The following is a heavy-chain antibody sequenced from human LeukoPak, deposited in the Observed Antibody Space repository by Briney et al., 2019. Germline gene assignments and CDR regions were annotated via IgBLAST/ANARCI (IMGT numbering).Heavy chain of an antibody. Sequence: GGSLRLSCVVSGFRFDDYGMHWVRQAPGKGLGWVSGISWSGTTTGYADSVKGRFTISRDSAKNSLYLQMDSLRVEDTGLYYCAKDESTGGFAPGYFYGMGVWGQGTTVTVSS. J-gene: IGHJ6*02. V-gene: IGHV3-9*01. CDR2: ISWSGTTT. D-gene: IGHD3-16*01. CDR3: AKDESTGGFAPGYFYGMGV. CDR1: GFRFDDYG.